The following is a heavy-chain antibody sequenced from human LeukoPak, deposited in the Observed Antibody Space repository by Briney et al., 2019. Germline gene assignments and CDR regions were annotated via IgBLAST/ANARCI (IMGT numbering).Heavy chain of an antibody. CDR1: GFTFSTYW. J-gene: IGHJ4*02. Sequence: PGGSLRLSCSASGFTFSTYWMVWVRQAPGKGLLWVSHIDSDGRRTGYADPVKGRFTMSRDNAKNPLYLQMNSLRAEDTAVYFCARAAYSSSPDYWGQGTLVTVSS. CDR3: ARAAYSSSPDY. CDR2: IDSDGRRT. D-gene: IGHD6-6*01. V-gene: IGHV3-74*01.